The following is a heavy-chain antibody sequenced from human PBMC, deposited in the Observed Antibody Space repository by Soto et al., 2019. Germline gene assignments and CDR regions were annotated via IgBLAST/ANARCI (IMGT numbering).Heavy chain of an antibody. Sequence: GESLKISWKCSGYSFSDYWIGWVRQMPGQGLEFMGTIYAGDSDTRYSPSFEGQVTMSVDKSINTAYVHWTSLKASDTAIYYGALQHPIDSSACYNWCPAILVTVIS. CDR1: GYSFSDYW. V-gene: IGHV5-51*01. J-gene: IGHJ4*02. CDR3: ALQHPIDSSACYN. D-gene: IGHD3-22*01. CDR2: IYAGDSDT.